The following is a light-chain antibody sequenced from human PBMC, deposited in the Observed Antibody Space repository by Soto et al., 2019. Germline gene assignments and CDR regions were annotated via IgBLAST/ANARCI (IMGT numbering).Light chain of an antibody. CDR2: GAS. Sequence: ENVLTQSPGTLSLSPGERATLSCRASQSVSSSYLAWYQQKPGQAPRLLIYGASSRATGIPDRFSGSGSGTDFTLTISRLEPEEFAVYYCQQYGNSRAFGQGTKVEIK. CDR3: QQYGNSRA. CDR1: QSVSSSY. V-gene: IGKV3-20*01. J-gene: IGKJ1*01.